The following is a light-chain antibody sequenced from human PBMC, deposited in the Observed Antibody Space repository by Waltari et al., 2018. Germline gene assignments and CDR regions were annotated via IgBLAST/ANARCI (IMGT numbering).Light chain of an antibody. Sequence: IQMTQSPSTVSASVAERLTSTCRASQSTSRWLAWYQQKPGKAPKLLIYEASTLEAGVASRFSGSRGETEFTLTISSLQPDYFATYYWQQYDTYSWTFGQGTKVEIK. J-gene: IGKJ1*01. CDR3: QQYDTYSWT. CDR2: EAS. V-gene: IGKV1-5*03. CDR1: QSTSRW.